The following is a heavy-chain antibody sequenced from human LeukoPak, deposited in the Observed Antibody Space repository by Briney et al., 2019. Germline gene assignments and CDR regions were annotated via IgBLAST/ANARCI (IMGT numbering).Heavy chain of an antibody. CDR1: GGSISSYY. V-gene: IGHV4-59*08. CDR2: ISDIGST. J-gene: IGHJ4*02. D-gene: IGHD2/OR15-2a*01. Sequence: SETLSLTCTVSGGSISSYYWSWIWQPLGKGLEWIAYISDIGSTNYNPSLKSRVTISLDTSKNQFSLKLSSVTAADTAVYYCAGHHPRNTVDFWGQGTLVTVSS. CDR3: AGHHPRNTVDF.